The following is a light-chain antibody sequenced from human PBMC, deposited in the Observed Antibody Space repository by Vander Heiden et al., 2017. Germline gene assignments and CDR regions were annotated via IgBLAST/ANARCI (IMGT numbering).Light chain of an antibody. V-gene: IGLV2-11*01. Sequence: QSALTQPRSVSGSPGQSVTIPCTGTSSDVGAYNYVSWYQHHPGKAPKLVIYEVAERPSGVPDRFSGSKSGNMASLTIAGLQAEDEGDYYCYSYTGRYSVIFGGETKLAVL. CDR2: EVA. J-gene: IGLJ2*01. CDR3: YSYTGRYSVI. CDR1: SSDVGAYNY.